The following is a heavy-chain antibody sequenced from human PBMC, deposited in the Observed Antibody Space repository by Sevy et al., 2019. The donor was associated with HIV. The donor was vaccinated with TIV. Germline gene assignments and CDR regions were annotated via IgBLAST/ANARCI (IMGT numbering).Heavy chain of an antibody. J-gene: IGHJ6*03. CDR2: ICAHNGNT. CDR1: GYTFPSYG. CDR3: VRVRIVGVPLEGGYPYQYMDV. Sequence: ASVKVSCKASGYTFPSYGISWVRQAPGQGLEWMGWICAHNGNTKYAQKLQGRVTMTTDTSTSTAFMELRRLRSDDTAVYYCVRVRIVGVPLEGGYPYQYMDVWGKGTTVTVSS. D-gene: IGHD1-26*01. V-gene: IGHV1-18*01.